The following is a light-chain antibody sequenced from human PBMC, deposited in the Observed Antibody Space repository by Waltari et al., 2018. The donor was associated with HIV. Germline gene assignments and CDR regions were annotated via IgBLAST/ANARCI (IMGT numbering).Light chain of an antibody. Sequence: TVMTQSPVTLSVSPGDRVTLSCRASQSVSYNLAWYQQKRGLAPRLLIFGASTRATDIPVRFSGSGSGTEFNLTISSLQSEDFAVYYCQQYNSWPRAFVQGTKLEVK. J-gene: IGKJ1*01. V-gene: IGKV3-15*01. CDR3: QQYNSWPRA. CDR1: QSVSYN. CDR2: GAS.